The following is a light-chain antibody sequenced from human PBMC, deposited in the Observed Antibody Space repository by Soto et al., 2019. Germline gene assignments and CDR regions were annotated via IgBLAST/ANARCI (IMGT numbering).Light chain of an antibody. V-gene: IGKV3-20*01. CDR3: QHYGTA. Sequence: EIVLTQSPGTLSLSPGERATLSCRASQSVGSDYLAWYQQRPGQAPRLLIYGASSRATGVPDRFSGSGSGTDFTLTISRLESEDFAVYYCQHYGTAFGQGTKVDI. CDR1: QSVGSDY. CDR2: GAS. J-gene: IGKJ1*01.